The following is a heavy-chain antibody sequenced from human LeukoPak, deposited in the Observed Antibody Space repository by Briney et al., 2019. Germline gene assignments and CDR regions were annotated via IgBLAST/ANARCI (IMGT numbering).Heavy chain of an antibody. CDR2: IYYSGST. Sequence: SETLSLTCTDSGGSISGYYWSWMRQPPGKGLEWIGYIYYSGSTNYNPSLKNRVTISVDTSKNQCSLKLSSVTAADTAIYYCARARSDLFDYWGQGTLVTVSS. D-gene: IGHD3/OR15-3a*01. J-gene: IGHJ4*02. CDR1: GGSISGYY. CDR3: ARARSDLFDY. V-gene: IGHV4-59*01.